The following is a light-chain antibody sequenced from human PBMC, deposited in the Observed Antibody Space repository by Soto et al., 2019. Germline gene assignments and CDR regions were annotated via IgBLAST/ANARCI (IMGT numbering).Light chain of an antibody. CDR3: QQYGSSPPYT. CDR2: GAS. Sequence: EIVLTQSPGTLSLSPGERATLSCRASQSVSSSYLAWYQQKPGQAPRLLIYGASSRATGIPDRFSGSGSGTDFTLTISSLEPEDSAVYYCQQYGSSPPYTFGQGTKLEIK. J-gene: IGKJ2*01. CDR1: QSVSSSY. V-gene: IGKV3-20*01.